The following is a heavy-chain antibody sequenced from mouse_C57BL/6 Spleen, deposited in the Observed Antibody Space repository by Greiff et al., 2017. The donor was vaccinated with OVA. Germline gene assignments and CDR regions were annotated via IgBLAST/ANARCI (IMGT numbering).Heavy chain of an antibody. CDR1: GFTFSSYT. CDR3: ASDYGNYVAWFAY. V-gene: IGHV5-9*01. J-gene: IGHJ3*01. D-gene: IGHD2-1*01. Sequence: EVMLVESGGGLVKPGGSLKLSCAASGFTFSSYTMSWVRQTPEKRLEWVATISGGGGNTYYPESVKGRFTLSRDNAKNTLYMQMSSLRSEDTALYYCASDYGNYVAWFAYWGQGTLVTVSA. CDR2: ISGGGGNT.